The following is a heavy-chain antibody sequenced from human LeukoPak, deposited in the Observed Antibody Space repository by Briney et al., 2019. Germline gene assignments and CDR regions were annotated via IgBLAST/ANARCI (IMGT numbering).Heavy chain of an antibody. CDR2: ISWNSGSI. CDR1: GFTFEDYA. V-gene: IGHV3-9*03. CDR3: AKDYYYDSSGPFDY. Sequence: SRSLRLSCAASGFTFEDYAMHWVRQAPGKGLEWVSGISWNSGSIGYADSVKGRFTISRDNAKNSLYLQMNSLRAEDMALYYCAKDYYYDSSGPFDYWGQGTLVTVSS. J-gene: IGHJ4*02. D-gene: IGHD3-22*01.